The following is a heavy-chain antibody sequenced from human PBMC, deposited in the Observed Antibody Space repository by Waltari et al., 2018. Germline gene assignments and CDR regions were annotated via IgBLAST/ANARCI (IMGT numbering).Heavy chain of an antibody. J-gene: IGHJ4*02. D-gene: IGHD6-13*01. V-gene: IGHV6-1*01. Sequence: QVQLQQSGPGLVKPSQTLSLTCAVSGDSVSVNSAAAWNWIQQSPSRGLEWLGRTYYNSKGSNEYAVSVRNRITINPDTSKNQFSLHLNSVTPEDTAVYYCARGSSSSLDSWGQGILVTDAS. CDR3: ARGSSSSLDS. CDR1: GDSVSVNSAAA. CDR2: TYYNSKGSN.